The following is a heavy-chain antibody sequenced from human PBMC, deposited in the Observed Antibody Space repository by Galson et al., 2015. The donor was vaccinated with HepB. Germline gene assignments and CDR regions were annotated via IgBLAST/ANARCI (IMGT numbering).Heavy chain of an antibody. D-gene: IGHD3-3*01. J-gene: IGHJ6*02. CDR3: ARDWVTIFGVVITGPYYYYGMDV. CDR1: GGTFSSYA. CDR2: IIPIFGTA. Sequence: SVKVSCKASGGTFSSYAISWVRQAPGQGLEWMGGIIPIFGTANYAQKFQGRVTITADESTSTAYMELSSLRSEDTAVYYCARDWVTIFGVVITGPYYYYGMDVWGQGTTVTVSS. V-gene: IGHV1-69*13.